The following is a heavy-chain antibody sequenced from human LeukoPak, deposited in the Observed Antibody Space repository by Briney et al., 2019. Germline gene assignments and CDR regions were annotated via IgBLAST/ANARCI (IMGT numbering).Heavy chain of an antibody. D-gene: IGHD1-26*01. J-gene: IGHJ4*02. Sequence: PGGSLRLSCVASGFTFSSYAMSWVRQAPGKGLEWVSTISGSGGSTYYADSVKGRFTISRDNSKNTLYLQMNSLRAEDTAVYYCARWAAGSFDYWGQGTLVTVSS. CDR1: GFTFSSYA. CDR3: ARWAAGSFDY. V-gene: IGHV3-23*01. CDR2: ISGSGGST.